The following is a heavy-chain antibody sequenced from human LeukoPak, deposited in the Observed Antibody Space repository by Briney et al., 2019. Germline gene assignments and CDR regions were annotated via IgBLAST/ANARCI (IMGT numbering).Heavy chain of an antibody. CDR2: IYYSGTT. CDR1: GGSISSYY. V-gene: IGHV4-59*01. D-gene: IGHD6-19*01. J-gene: IGHJ4*02. CDR3: ARSSGWYDLFHFDY. Sequence: PSETLSLTCTVSGGSISSYYWSWIRQPPGKGLEWIGYIYYSGTTNYNPSLKSRVTISVDTSKNQFSLKLSSVTAADTAVYYCARSSGWYDLFHFDYWGQGTLVTVSS.